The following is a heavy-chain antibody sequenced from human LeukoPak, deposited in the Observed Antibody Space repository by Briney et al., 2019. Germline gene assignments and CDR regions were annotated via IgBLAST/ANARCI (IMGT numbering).Heavy chain of an antibody. J-gene: IGHJ1*01. CDR1: GFTVSSYY. Sequence: PGGSLRLSCAASGFTVSSYYMSWVRQAPGKGLEWVSLIHRDGSIYYADSVKGRFTISRDNSKNMVYLQMNSLRAEDTAMYYCARDGSTRSLQFWGQGTLVTVSS. V-gene: IGHV3-53*01. CDR2: IHRDGSI. CDR3: ARDGSTRSLQF.